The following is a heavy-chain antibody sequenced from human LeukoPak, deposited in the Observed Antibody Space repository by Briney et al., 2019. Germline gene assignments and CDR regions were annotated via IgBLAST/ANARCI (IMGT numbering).Heavy chain of an antibody. Sequence: PSQTLSLTCAVSGGSTSSGGYSWSWIRQPPGKGLEWIGYIYHSGSTYYNPSLKSRVTISVDTSKNQFSLKLSSVTAADTAVYYCARVYGDYDSYYFDYWGQGTLVTVSS. V-gene: IGHV4-30-2*05. CDR2: IYHSGST. J-gene: IGHJ4*02. CDR3: ARVYGDYDSYYFDY. D-gene: IGHD4-17*01. CDR1: GGSTSSGGYS.